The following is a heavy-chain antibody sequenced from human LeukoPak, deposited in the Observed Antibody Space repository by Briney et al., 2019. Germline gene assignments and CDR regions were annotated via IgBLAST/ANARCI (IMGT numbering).Heavy chain of an antibody. D-gene: IGHD6-13*01. CDR3: ATMQPFDY. Sequence: GGSLRLSCAASGFIFSSYGMSWVRQAPGKGLEWVSSISGSGGGTYYTDSVKGRFTISRDNPKNTLYLQMNSLRAEDTALYYCATMQPFDYWGQGILVTVSS. CDR1: GFIFSSYG. J-gene: IGHJ4*02. V-gene: IGHV3-23*01. CDR2: ISGSGGGT.